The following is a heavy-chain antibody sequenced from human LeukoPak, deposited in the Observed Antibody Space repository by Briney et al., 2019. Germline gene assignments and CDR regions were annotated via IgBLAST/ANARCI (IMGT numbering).Heavy chain of an antibody. J-gene: IGHJ4*02. CDR1: GFSLSTSGVG. V-gene: IGHV2-5*02. D-gene: IGHD6-19*01. Sequence: ESGPTLVKPTQTLTLTCTFSGFSLSTSGVGVGWIRQPPGKALEGLALIYWDDDKRYSPSLKTRLTITKDTSKNQVVLTMTNMDPVDTATYYCAHSPDSVAGVYYFDYWGQGTLVTVSS. CDR2: IYWDDDK. CDR3: AHSPDSVAGVYYFDY.